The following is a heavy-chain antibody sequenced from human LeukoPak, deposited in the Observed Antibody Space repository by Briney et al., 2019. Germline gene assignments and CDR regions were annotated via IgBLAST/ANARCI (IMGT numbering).Heavy chain of an antibody. CDR1: GFTFSSYG. D-gene: IGHD3/OR15-3a*01. Sequence: SGGSLRLSCAASGFTFSSYGMHWVRQAPGKGLEWVSGIYTNSRDTRYADSVKGRFTISRDDSKNTLYLQMHSLRVEDTAVYYCAHLVWEYVGGLDVWGQGTTVTVSS. J-gene: IGHJ6*02. CDR3: AHLVWEYVGGLDV. V-gene: IGHV3-NL1*01. CDR2: IYTNSRDT.